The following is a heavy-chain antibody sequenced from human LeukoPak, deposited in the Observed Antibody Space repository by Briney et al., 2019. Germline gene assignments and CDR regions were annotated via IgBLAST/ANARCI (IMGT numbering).Heavy chain of an antibody. V-gene: IGHV3-21*01. CDR1: GFTFSSST. D-gene: IGHD6-13*01. CDR2: ISSSSDYI. Sequence: GGSLRLSCAASGFTFSSSTMNWVRQAPGKGLEWVSSISSSSDYIYYADSVKGRFTISRDNAKNSLFLQMNSLRAEDTAVYYCARDPPSIAAADSYWGQGTLVTVSS. CDR3: ARDPPSIAAADSY. J-gene: IGHJ4*02.